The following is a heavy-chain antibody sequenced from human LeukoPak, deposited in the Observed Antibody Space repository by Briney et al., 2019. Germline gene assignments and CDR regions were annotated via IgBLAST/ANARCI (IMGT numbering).Heavy chain of an antibody. CDR1: GFTFSSYS. Sequence: GGSLRLSCAASGFTFSSYSMNWVRQAPGKGLEWVSSISSSSYIYYADSVKGRFTISRDNAKNSLYLQMNSLRAEDTAVYYCAGSGIAVAGTPFDYWGQGTLVTVSS. D-gene: IGHD6-19*01. CDR2: ISSSSYI. CDR3: AGSGIAVAGTPFDY. J-gene: IGHJ4*02. V-gene: IGHV3-21*01.